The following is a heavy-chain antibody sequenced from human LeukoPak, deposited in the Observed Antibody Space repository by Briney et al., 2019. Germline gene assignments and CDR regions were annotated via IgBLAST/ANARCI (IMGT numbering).Heavy chain of an antibody. CDR2: IKQDGSEK. J-gene: IGHJ5*02. CDR3: ARLIVVPAASWFDP. D-gene: IGHD2-2*01. V-gene: IGHV3-7*01. CDR1: GFTFSSYW. Sequence: GGSLRLSCAASGFTFSSYWMSWVRQAPGKGLEWVANIKQDGSEKYYVDSVKGRFTISRDNAKNSLYLQMNSLRAEDTAVYYCARLIVVPAASWFDPWGQGTLVTVSS.